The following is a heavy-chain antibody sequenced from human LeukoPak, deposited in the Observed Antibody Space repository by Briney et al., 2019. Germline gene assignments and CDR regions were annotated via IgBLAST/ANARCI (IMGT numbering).Heavy chain of an antibody. J-gene: IGHJ4*02. V-gene: IGHV3-21*04. D-gene: IGHD6-13*01. CDR1: GFTFSSYS. CDR3: AKAPYSSSWNFDY. Sequence: GGSLRLSCAASGFTFSSYSMNWVRQAPGKGLEWVSSISSSSSYIYYADSVKGRFTISRDNAKNSLYLQMNSLRAEDTAVYYCAKAPYSSSWNFDYWGQGTLVTVSS. CDR2: ISSSSSYI.